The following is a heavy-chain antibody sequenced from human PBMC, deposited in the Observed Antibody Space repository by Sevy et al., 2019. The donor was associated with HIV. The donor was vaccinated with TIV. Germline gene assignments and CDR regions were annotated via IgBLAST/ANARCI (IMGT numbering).Heavy chain of an antibody. CDR2: ISGSGGST. D-gene: IGHD3-22*01. CDR3: AKPGLSWVSAFDI. V-gene: IGHV3-23*01. J-gene: IGHJ3*02. Sequence: GGSLRLSCAASVFTFSSYAMSWVRQAPGKGLEWVSAISGSGGSTYYADSVKGRFTISRDNSKNTLYLQMNSLRAEDTAVYYCAKPGLSWVSAFDIWGQGTMVTVSS. CDR1: VFTFSSYA.